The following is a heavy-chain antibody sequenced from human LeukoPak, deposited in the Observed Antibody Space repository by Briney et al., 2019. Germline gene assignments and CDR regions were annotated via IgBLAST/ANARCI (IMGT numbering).Heavy chain of an antibody. CDR3: ASLPGSNRDMDV. CDR1: GFTFSSYA. V-gene: IGHV3-23*01. D-gene: IGHD3-10*01. CDR2: ISGSGGST. Sequence: GGSLRLSCAASGFTFSSYAMSWVRQAPGKGLEWVSAISGSGGSTYYADSVKGRFTISRDNSKNTLYLQMNSLRAEDTAVYYCASLPGSNRDMDVWGKGTTVTVSS. J-gene: IGHJ6*03.